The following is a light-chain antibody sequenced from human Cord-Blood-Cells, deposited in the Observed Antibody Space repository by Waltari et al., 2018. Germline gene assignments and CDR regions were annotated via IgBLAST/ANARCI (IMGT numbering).Light chain of an antibody. Sequence: EIVLTQSPGTLSLSPGERATLSCRASQSVSSSYLAWYQQKPGQGPRLLIYGASSRATGIPDWFSGSGSGTDFTLTISRLEPEDFAVYYCQQYGSSPFTFGPGTKVDIK. CDR2: GAS. J-gene: IGKJ3*01. CDR1: QSVSSSY. CDR3: QQYGSSPFT. V-gene: IGKV3-20*01.